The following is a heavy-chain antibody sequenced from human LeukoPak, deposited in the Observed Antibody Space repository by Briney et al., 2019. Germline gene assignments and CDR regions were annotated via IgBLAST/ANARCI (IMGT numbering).Heavy chain of an antibody. CDR3: AKEGYLLSDYGSGSYYSRGYGMDV. CDR2: ISGSGGST. CDR1: GFTFSSYA. Sequence: GGSLRLSYAASGFTFSSYAMSWVRQAPGKGLEWVSAISGSGGSTYYADSVKGRFTISRDNSKNTLYLQMNSLRAEDTAVYYCAKEGYLLSDYGSGSYYSRGYGMDVWGQGTTVTVSS. J-gene: IGHJ6*02. V-gene: IGHV3-23*01. D-gene: IGHD3-10*01.